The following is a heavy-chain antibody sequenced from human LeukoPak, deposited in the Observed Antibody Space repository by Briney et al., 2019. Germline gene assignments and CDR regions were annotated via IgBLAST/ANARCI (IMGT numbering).Heavy chain of an antibody. CDR3: ARGRVVPAAMGWFDP. D-gene: IGHD2-2*01. CDR2: INPNSGGT. V-gene: IGHV1-2*02. J-gene: IGHJ5*02. CDR1: GYTFTGYY. Sequence: ASVKVSCKASGYTFTGYYMHWVRQAPGQGLEWMGWINPNSGGTNYAQKFQGRVTMTGDTSISTAYMELSRLRSDDTAVYYCARGRVVPAAMGWFDPWGQGTLVTVSS.